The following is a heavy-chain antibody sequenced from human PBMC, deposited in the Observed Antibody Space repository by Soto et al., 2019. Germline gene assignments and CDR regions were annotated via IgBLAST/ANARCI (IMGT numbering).Heavy chain of an antibody. CDR3: ARVGDMAYKD. V-gene: IGHV3-11*01. CDR2: ISSSGTTI. CDR1: GFTFSDHY. J-gene: IGHJ4*02. D-gene: IGHD3-3*01. Sequence: QVQLVESGGVLVKPGGSLRLSCAASGFTFSDHYMTWIRQAPGKGLEWLSYISSSGTTIYYAESVRGRFTISRDNAKNSLYLQMNSLRVEDSAVYYCARVGDMAYKDWGQGTLVTVSP.